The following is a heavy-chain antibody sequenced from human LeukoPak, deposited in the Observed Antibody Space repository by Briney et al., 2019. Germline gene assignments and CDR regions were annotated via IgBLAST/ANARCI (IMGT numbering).Heavy chain of an antibody. CDR2: INPKNAAT. CDR1: GYTFTGHY. CDR3: ARTLYIAAAPGGLDY. V-gene: IGHV1-2*02. Sequence: ASVKVSCKASGYTFTGHYMHWVRQAPGQGLEWMGWINPKNAATNYAQKFQGRVTMTRDTSSGTVYMELSSLSSDVTAVYYCARTLYIAAAPGGLDYWGQGTLVTVSS. J-gene: IGHJ4*02. D-gene: IGHD6-13*01.